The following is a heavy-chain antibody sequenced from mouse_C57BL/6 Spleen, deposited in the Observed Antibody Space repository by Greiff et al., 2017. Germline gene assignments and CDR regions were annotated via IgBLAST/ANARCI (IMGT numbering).Heavy chain of an antibody. CDR1: GFTFSSYA. Sequence: EVKLVESGGGLVKPGGSLKLSCAASGFTFSSYAMSWVRQTPEKRLEWVATISDGGSYIYYPDNVKGRFTISRDNAKNNLYLQMMHLKTEDTAMYYWARDKLDYGNSYYYAMDYWGQGTSVTVSS. J-gene: IGHJ4*01. CDR3: ARDKLDYGNSYYYAMDY. D-gene: IGHD2-1*01. V-gene: IGHV5-4*03. CDR2: ISDGGSYI.